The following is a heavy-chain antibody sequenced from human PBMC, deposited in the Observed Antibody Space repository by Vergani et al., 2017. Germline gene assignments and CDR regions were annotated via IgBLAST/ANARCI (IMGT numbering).Heavy chain of an antibody. CDR2: TRNKANSYTT. J-gene: IGHJ6*02. CDR3: AVVATIDYYYGMDV. V-gene: IGHV3-72*01. D-gene: IGHD5-12*01. Sequence: EVQLVESGGGLVQPGGSLRLSCAASGFTFSDHYMDWVRQAPGKGLEWVGRTRNKANSYTTEYAASVKGRFTISRDDSKNSLYLQMNSLKTEDTAVYYCAVVATIDYYYGMDVWGQGTTVTVSS. CDR1: GFTFSDHY.